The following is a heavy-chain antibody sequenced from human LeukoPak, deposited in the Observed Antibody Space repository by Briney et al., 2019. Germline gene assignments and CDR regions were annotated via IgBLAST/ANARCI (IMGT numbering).Heavy chain of an antibody. CDR2: MNPNSGNT. Sequence: ASVKVSCKASGYTFTSYDINWVRQATGQGLERMGWMNPNSGNTGYAQKFQGRVTITRNTSISTAYMELSSLRSEDTAVYYCARGPQDTQHYYYYYMDVWGKGTTVTVSS. CDR1: GYTFTSYD. V-gene: IGHV1-8*03. CDR3: ARGPQDTQHYYYYYMDV. J-gene: IGHJ6*03.